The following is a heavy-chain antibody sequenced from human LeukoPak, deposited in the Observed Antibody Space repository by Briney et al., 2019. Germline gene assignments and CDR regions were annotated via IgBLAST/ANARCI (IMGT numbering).Heavy chain of an antibody. CDR2: ISETGSKT. V-gene: IGHV3-43*02. D-gene: IGHD3-10*01. J-gene: IGHJ4*02. CDR1: GFSFGDSG. Sequence: GGSLRLSCAASGFSFGDSGMNWVRQAPGKGLEWASFISETGSKTYYADSVKGRFTISRDNSKNSLYLQMNSLRSEDTALYYCTNAFSSSSGGYWGQGTLVTVSS. CDR3: TNAFSSSSGGY.